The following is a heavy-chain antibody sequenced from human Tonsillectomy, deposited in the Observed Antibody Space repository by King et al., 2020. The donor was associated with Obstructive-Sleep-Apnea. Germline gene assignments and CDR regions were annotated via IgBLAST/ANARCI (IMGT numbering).Heavy chain of an antibody. V-gene: IGHV4-34*01. CDR1: GGSFSGYY. CDR3: ARGGGGGAITWGYFDY. D-gene: IGHD3-16*02. CDR2: SNHSGST. Sequence: VQLQQWGAGLLKPSETLSLTCAVYGGSFSGYYWSWIRQPPGKGLEWIGESNHSGSTNYNPSLKSRGTISVDTSKNQFSLKLSCVTAADTAVYYCARGGGGGAITWGYFDYWGQGTLVTVSS. J-gene: IGHJ4*02.